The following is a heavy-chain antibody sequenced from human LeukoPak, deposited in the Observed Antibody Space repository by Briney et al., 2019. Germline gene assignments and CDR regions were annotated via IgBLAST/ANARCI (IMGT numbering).Heavy chain of an antibody. CDR1: GYTFTSYG. V-gene: IGHV1-18*01. Sequence: ASVKVSCKASGYTFTSYGISWVRQAPGQGLEWMGWISAYNGNTNYAQKLQGRVTMTTDTSTSTAYMGLRSLRSDDTAVYYCARATGEENSSGWYLWFDPWGQGTLVTVSS. CDR2: ISAYNGNT. J-gene: IGHJ5*02. CDR3: ARATGEENSSGWYLWFDP. D-gene: IGHD6-19*01.